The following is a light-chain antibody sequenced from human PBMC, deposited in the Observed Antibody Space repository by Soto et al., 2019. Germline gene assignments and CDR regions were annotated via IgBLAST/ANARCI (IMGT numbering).Light chain of an antibody. J-gene: IGLJ3*02. CDR1: SSNIGSNT. CDR2: SNN. Sequence: QSVLTQPPSASGTPGQRVTISCSGSSSNIGSNTVNWYQQLPGTAPKLLIYSNNQRPSGVPDRFSGSKSGTSASRAISGLQSEDEADYYCAAWDGSLNGWVFGGGTKLTVL. CDR3: AAWDGSLNGWV. V-gene: IGLV1-44*01.